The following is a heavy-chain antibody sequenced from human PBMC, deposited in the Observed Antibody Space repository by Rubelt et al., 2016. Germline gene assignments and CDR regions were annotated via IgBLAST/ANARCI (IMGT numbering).Heavy chain of an antibody. CDR1: GGSISSSGYY. CDR2: IYYSGST. CDR3: ARVSTNPDAFDI. J-gene: IGHJ3*02. V-gene: IGHV4-39*07. Sequence: QLQLQESGPGLVKPSETLSLTCTVSGGSISSSGYYWGWIRQPPGKGLEWIGSIYYSGSTYYNPSLMSRVTISVDTSKNQFSLKLSSVTAADTAVYYCARVSTNPDAFDIWGQGTMVTVSS.